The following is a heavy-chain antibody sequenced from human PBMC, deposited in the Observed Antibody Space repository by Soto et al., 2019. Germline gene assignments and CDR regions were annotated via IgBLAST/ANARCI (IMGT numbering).Heavy chain of an antibody. Sequence: ASVKVSCKASGYTFPGYAIHWVRQAPGQRLEWMGWINAGNGNTKYSQKFQGRVTITRDTSASTAYMELSSLRSEDTAVYYCARAVAVPADFDYWGQGTLVTVS. CDR3: ARAVAVPADFDY. V-gene: IGHV1-3*01. J-gene: IGHJ4*02. CDR2: INAGNGNT. D-gene: IGHD6-19*01. CDR1: GYTFPGYA.